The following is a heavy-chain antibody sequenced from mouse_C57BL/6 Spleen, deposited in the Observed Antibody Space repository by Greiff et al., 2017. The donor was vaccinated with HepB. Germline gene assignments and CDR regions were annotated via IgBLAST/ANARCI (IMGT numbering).Heavy chain of an antibody. CDR3: ARTTPADY. D-gene: IGHD2-1*01. CDR2: ISSGSSTI. J-gene: IGHJ2*01. V-gene: IGHV5-17*01. CDR1: GFTFSDYG. Sequence: EVQLMESGGGLLKPGGSLKLSCAASGFTFSDYGMHWVRQAPEKGLEWVAYISSGSSTIYYADTVKGRFTITRDNAKNTLFLQMTSLRSDDTAMYYCARTTPADYWGKGTTLTVSS.